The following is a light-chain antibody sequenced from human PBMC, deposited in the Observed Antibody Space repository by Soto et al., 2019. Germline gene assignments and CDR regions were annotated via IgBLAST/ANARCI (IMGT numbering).Light chain of an antibody. CDR3: QQYTNLPRT. CDR2: RVS. Sequence: EVVLTQSPDTLSLSPGETATLSCRASQSINNNFLAWYQQRPGQAPRLLIFRVSTRASGIPDRFRGSGSGTDFTLTITRLGPEDFALDYCQQYTNLPRTFGQGTKVDIK. V-gene: IGKV3-20*01. CDR1: QSINNNF. J-gene: IGKJ1*01.